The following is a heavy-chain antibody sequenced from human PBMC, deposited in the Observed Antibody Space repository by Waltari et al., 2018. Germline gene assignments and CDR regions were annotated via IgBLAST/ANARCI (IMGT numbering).Heavy chain of an antibody. CDR1: GYSISSGYY. J-gene: IGHJ4*02. CDR2: IYHSGST. CDR3: ARLLLWFRESYFDY. V-gene: IGHV4-38-2*01. D-gene: IGHD3-10*01. Sequence: QVQLQESGPGLVKPSETLSLTCAVSGYSISSGYYWGWIRQPPGKGLEWIGSIYHSGSTYANPSLKSRVTISVDTSKNQFSLKLSSVTAADTAVYYCARLLLWFRESYFDYWGQGTLVTVSS.